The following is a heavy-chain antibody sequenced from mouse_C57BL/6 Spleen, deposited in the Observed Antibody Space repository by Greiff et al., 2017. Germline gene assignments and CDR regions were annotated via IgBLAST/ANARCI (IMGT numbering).Heavy chain of an antibody. J-gene: IGHJ2*01. D-gene: IGHD2-3*01. V-gene: IGHV1-81*01. CDR1: GYTFTSYG. CDR2: IYPRSGNT. Sequence: VQLQQSGAELARPGASVKLSCKASGYTFTSYGISWVKQRTGQGLEWIGEIYPRSGNTYYNEKFKGKATLTADKSSSTAYMELRSLTSEDSAVYFCARRDGYYVFFDYWGQGTTLTVSS. CDR3: ARRDGYYVFFDY.